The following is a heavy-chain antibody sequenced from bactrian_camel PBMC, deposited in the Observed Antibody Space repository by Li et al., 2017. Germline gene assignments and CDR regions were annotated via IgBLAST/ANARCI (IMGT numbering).Heavy chain of an antibody. V-gene: IGHV3S45*01. CDR2: IVVMGSGTT. J-gene: IGHJ6*01. D-gene: IGHD3*01. Sequence: HVQLVESGGGSVEAGGSLKLSCVGSGRPYMGWVRQAPGKEREGVASIVVMGSGTTFYADSVRGRFTISKANAKDTLYLQMTNLKPEDTAMYYCVAGSGREYDCYSGSGVNSWGQGTQVTVS. CDR1: GRPY. CDR3: VAGSGREYDCYSGSGVNS.